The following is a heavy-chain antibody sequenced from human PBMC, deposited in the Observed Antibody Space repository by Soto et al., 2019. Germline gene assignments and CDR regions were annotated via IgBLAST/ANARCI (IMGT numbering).Heavy chain of an antibody. CDR3: ATVDGTTGRDYYYYMDV. V-gene: IGHV1-24*01. CDR1: GYTLTELS. Sequence: ASVKVSCKVSGYTLTELSMHWVRQAPGKGLEWMGGFDPEDGETIYAQKFQGRVTMTEDTSTDTAYMELSSPRSEDTAVYYCATVDGTTGRDYYYYMDVWGKGTTVTVSS. CDR2: FDPEDGET. D-gene: IGHD1-7*01. J-gene: IGHJ6*03.